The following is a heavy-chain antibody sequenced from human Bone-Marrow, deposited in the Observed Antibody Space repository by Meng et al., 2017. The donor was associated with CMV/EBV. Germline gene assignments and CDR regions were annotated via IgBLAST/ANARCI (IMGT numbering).Heavy chain of an antibody. J-gene: IGHJ4*02. D-gene: IGHD6-13*01. Sequence: SVKVSCKASGYTFTGYYMHWVRQAPGQGLEWMGGIIPIFGTANYAQKFQGRVTITTDESTSTAYMELSRLRSDDTAVYYCASLRTSTAALDYWGQGTLVTVSS. CDR3: ASLRTSTAALDY. CDR1: GYTFTGYY. CDR2: IIPIFGTA. V-gene: IGHV1-69*05.